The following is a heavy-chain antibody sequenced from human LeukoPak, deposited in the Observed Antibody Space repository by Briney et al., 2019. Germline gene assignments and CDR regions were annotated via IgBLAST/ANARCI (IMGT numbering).Heavy chain of an antibody. CDR3: ARDDSSGYPGHDY. V-gene: IGHV4-59*01. Sequence: SETLSLTCTVSGGSISSYYWSWIRQPPGRGLEWVGHIYYSGSTNYNPSLKSRVTISVDMSKNQFSLKLSSVTAADTAVYYCARDDSSGYPGHDYWGQGTLVTVSS. CDR1: GGSISSYY. J-gene: IGHJ4*02. D-gene: IGHD3-22*01. CDR2: IYYSGST.